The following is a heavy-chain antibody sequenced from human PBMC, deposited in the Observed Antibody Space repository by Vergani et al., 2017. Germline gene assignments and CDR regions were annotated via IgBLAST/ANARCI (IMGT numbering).Heavy chain of an antibody. V-gene: IGHV1-18*01. CDR2: ISAYNGNT. D-gene: IGHD5-18*01. J-gene: IGHJ3*02. CDR3: ARFGYQDDAFDI. Sequence: QVQLVQSGAEVKKPGSSVKVSCKASGGTFSSYAISWVRQAPGQGLEWMGGISAYNGNTNYAQKLQGRVTMTTDTSTSTAYMELRSLRSDDTAVYYCARFGYQDDAFDIWGQGTMVTVSS. CDR1: GGTFSSYA.